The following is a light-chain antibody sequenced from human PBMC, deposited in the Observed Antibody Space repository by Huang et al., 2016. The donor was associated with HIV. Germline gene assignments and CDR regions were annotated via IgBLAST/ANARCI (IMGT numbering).Light chain of an antibody. CDR2: KVS. V-gene: IGKV2-30*02. J-gene: IGKJ4*01. CDR1: HSLLQSDGKTH. Sequence: DVVMTQSPLSLPVTLGQPASISCRSSHSLLQSDGKTHLSWFHQRPGQSPRRLIYKVSNRYSGVPDRFSGSGSGTDFTLKISRVEAEDVGVYYYLQGAFWPLTVGGGTKVEIK. CDR3: LQGAFWPLT.